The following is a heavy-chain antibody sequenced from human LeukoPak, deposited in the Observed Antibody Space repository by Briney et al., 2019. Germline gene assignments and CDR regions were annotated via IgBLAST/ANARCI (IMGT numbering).Heavy chain of an antibody. D-gene: IGHD1-26*01. J-gene: IGHJ3*02. V-gene: IGHV3-15*01. CDR1: GFTFSNYG. Sequence: GGSLRLSCAASGFTFSNYGMHWVRQAPGKGLEWVGRIRSTTDGGTADYAAPVKGRFTVSRDDLRNTVYLQMNSLETEDTAVYYCTTGSYYRTGAFDIWGQGTMVTVSS. CDR2: IRSTTDGGTA. CDR3: TTGSYYRTGAFDI.